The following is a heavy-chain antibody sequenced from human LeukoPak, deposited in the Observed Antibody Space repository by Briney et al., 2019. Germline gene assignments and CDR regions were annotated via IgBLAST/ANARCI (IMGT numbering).Heavy chain of an antibody. CDR1: GFTFSNYG. D-gene: IGHD3-22*01. CDR3: AKDQFDYYDSSGYYYPSPSFDY. Sequence: GGSLGLSCAASGFTFSNYGMHWVRQAPGKGLEWVAVISYDGTNKYYPDSVKGRFTISRDNSKNTLYLQMNSLRAEGTAVYYCAKDQFDYYDSSGYYYPSPSFDYWGQGTLVTVSS. CDR2: ISYDGTNK. V-gene: IGHV3-30*18. J-gene: IGHJ4*02.